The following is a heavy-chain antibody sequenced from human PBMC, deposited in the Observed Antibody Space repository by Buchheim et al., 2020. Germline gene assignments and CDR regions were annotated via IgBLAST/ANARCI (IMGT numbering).Heavy chain of an antibody. V-gene: IGHV1-46*01. CDR1: GYTFTDYY. D-gene: IGHD4-23*01. Sequence: QVRLVQSGAEVKKPGASVKISCKASGYTFTDYYMYWVRQAPGQGLEWMGVINPHGDSTFYAQRFQGRVTVTGDPSPSTVYMELRSLRSDDTAVYYCARDRSGNSRWFSSEHWGQGT. CDR3: ARDRSGNSRWFSSEH. J-gene: IGHJ1*01. CDR2: INPHGDST.